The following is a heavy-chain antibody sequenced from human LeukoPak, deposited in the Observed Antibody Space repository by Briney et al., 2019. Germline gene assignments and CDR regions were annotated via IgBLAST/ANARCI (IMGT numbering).Heavy chain of an antibody. CDR1: GGTFSSYA. D-gene: IGHD2-15*01. Sequence: SVKVSCKASGGTFSSYAISWVRQAPGQGLEWMGGIIPIFGTANYAQKFHGRVTITADESTSTAYMELSSLRSEDTAVYYCARGVLGYCSGGSCYAWFDPWGQGTLVTVSS. CDR2: IIPIFGTA. CDR3: ARGVLGYCSGGSCYAWFDP. V-gene: IGHV1-69*13. J-gene: IGHJ5*02.